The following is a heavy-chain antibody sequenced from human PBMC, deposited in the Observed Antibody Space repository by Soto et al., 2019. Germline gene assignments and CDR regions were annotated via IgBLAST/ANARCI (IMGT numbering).Heavy chain of an antibody. Sequence: SSVKVSCKVSGYTLTELSMHWVRQAPGKGLEWMGGFDPEDGETIYAQKFQGRVTMTEDTSTDTAYMELSSLRSEDTAVYYCATALAAATHFDHWGQGTLVTVSS. CDR3: ATALAAATHFDH. V-gene: IGHV1-24*01. D-gene: IGHD6-13*01. J-gene: IGHJ4*02. CDR2: FDPEDGET. CDR1: GYTLTELS.